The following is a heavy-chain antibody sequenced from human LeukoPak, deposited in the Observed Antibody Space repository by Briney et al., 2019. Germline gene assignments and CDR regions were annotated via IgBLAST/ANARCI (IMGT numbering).Heavy chain of an antibody. CDR1: GFTFSSYG. J-gene: IGHJ4*02. V-gene: IGHV3-30*18. CDR3: AKDGPSAFDY. Sequence: GESLRLSCAASGFTFSSYGMHWVRQAPGKGLEWVAVISYDGSNKYYADSVKGRFTISRDNSKNTLYLQMNSLRAEDTAVYYCAKDGPSAFDYWGQGTLVTVSS. CDR2: ISYDGSNK. D-gene: IGHD2-2*01.